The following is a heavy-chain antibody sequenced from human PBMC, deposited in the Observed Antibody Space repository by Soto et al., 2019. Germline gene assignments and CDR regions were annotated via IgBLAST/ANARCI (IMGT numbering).Heavy chain of an antibody. CDR1: GGSFSGYY. J-gene: IGHJ5*02. CDR3: ARGFQGDYGDYSLKKGFDP. CDR2: INHSGST. V-gene: IGHV4-34*01. Sequence: SETLSLTCAVYGGSFSGYYWSWIRQPPGKGLEWIGEINHSGSTNYNPSLKSRVTISVDTSKNQFSLKLSSVTAADTAVYYCARGFQGDYGDYSLKKGFDPWGQGTLVTVSS. D-gene: IGHD4-17*01.